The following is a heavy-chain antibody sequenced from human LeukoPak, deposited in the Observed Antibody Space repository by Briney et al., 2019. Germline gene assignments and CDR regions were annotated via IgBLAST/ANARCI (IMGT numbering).Heavy chain of an antibody. CDR1: GYTLTSYG. D-gene: IGHD3-10*01. Sequence: ASVKVSCKASGYTLTSYGISWVRQAPGQGLEWMGWISAYNGNTNYAQKLQGRVTMTTDTSTSTAYMELRSLRSDDTAVYYCARVYLWFGELYFDYWGQGTLVTVSS. CDR3: ARVYLWFGELYFDY. J-gene: IGHJ4*02. V-gene: IGHV1-18*01. CDR2: ISAYNGNT.